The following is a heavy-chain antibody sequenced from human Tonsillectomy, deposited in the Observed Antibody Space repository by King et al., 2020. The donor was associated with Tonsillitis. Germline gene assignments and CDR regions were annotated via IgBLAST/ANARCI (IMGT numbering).Heavy chain of an antibody. D-gene: IGHD3-3*01. CDR3: ARRGPYFYGMDV. V-gene: IGHV4-39*01. CDR2: VDYSWTS. CDR1: GGSISNTDYY. J-gene: IGHJ6*02. Sequence: QLQESGPGLFKPSGSLSLTCTASGGSISNTDYYWDWIRQSPGGGLEWIGSVDYSWTSSYNPSLQSRVTISIDTPKNQFSLNLVSVTAADSAVYFCARRGPYFYGMDVWGHGTTVTVSS.